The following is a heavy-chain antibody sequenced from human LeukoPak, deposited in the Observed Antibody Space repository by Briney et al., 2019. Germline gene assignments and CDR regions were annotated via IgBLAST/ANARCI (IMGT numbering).Heavy chain of an antibody. CDR3: ARGSGSMVRGVTYYFDY. J-gene: IGHJ4*02. D-gene: IGHD3-10*01. V-gene: IGHV3-21*01. Sequence: PGGSLRLSCAASGFTFSSYSMNWVRQAPGKGLEWVSSISSSSSYIYYADPVKGRFTISRDNAKSSLYLQMNSLRAEDTAVYYCARGSGSMVRGVTYYFDYWGQGTLVTVSS. CDR2: ISSSSSYI. CDR1: GFTFSSYS.